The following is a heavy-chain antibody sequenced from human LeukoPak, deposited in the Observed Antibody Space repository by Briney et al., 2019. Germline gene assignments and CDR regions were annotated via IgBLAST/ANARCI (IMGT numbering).Heavy chain of an antibody. V-gene: IGHV3-23*01. CDR3: AKDQFWDCSSASCYFHY. CDR1: GVTVSSNY. Sequence: GGSLRLSCAASGVTVSSNYMSWVRQAPGKGLAWVSSVSGSGGSTYYADSVKGRFTISRDNSKNTLYLQMNSLRAEDTAVYYCAKDQFWDCSSASCYFHYWGQGTLVTVSS. J-gene: IGHJ4*02. D-gene: IGHD2-2*01. CDR2: VSGSGGST.